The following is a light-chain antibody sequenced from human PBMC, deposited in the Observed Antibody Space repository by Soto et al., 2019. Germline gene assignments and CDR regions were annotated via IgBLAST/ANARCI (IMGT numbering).Light chain of an antibody. CDR2: GAS. CDR3: QQYIRSPFA. Sequence: EIVLTQSPGTLSLSPGERATLSCRASQSVTSSYLAWYQQKPGQAPRLLIYGASSRATGIPDRFSGSGSGKDFTLTISRLEPEDFAVYYCQQYIRSPFAFGQGTRLETK. J-gene: IGKJ5*01. CDR1: QSVTSSY. V-gene: IGKV3-20*01.